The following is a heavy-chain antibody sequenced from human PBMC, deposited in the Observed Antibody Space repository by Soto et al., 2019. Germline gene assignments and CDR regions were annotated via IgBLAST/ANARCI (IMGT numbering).Heavy chain of an antibody. J-gene: IGHJ6*02. CDR1: GGSFSGYY. Sequence: SETLSLTCAVYGGSFSGYYWSRIRQPPGKGLEWIGEINHSGSTNYNPSLKSRVTISVDTSKNQFSLKLSSVTAADTAVYYCARGRSVGYYYGMDVWGQGTTVTVSS. CDR3: ARGRSVGYYYGMDV. V-gene: IGHV4-34*01. CDR2: INHSGST.